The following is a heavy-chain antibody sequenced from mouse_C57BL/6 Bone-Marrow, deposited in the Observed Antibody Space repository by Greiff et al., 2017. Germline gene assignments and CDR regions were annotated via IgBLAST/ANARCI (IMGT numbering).Heavy chain of an antibody. D-gene: IGHD1-1*02. J-gene: IGHJ1*03. CDR1: GYTFTSYW. V-gene: IGHV1-7*01. Sequence: QVQLKQSGAELAKPGASVKLSCKASGYTFTSYWMHWVKQRPGQGLEWIGYINPSSGYTKYNQKFKDKATLTADKSSSTAYMQLSSLTYEDSAVYDCARGGWPWYFDVWGTGTTVTVSS. CDR2: INPSSGYT. CDR3: ARGGWPWYFDV.